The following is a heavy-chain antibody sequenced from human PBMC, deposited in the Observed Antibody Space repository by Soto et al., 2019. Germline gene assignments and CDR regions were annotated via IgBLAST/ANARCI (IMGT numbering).Heavy chain of an antibody. CDR3: ARVGWGGYDYFDY. CDR1: GGSFSGYY. J-gene: IGHJ4*02. D-gene: IGHD5-12*01. CDR2: INHSGST. V-gene: IGHV4-34*01. Sequence: QVQLQQWGAGLLKPSETLSLTCAVYGGSFSGYYWSWIRQPPGKGLEWIGEINHSGSTNYNPSLKSRVTISVDTSKNQSSLKLSSVTAADTAVYYCARVGWGGYDYFDYWGQGTLVTVSS.